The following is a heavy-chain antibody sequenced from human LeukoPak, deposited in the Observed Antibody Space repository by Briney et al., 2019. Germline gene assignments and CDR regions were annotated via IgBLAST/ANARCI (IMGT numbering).Heavy chain of an antibody. J-gene: IGHJ1*01. CDR3: ARSRQQLVAGGYFQH. CDR1: GFTFSSYG. V-gene: IGHV4-34*01. D-gene: IGHD6-13*01. CDR2: INHSGST. Sequence: GSLRLSCAASGFTFSSYGMHWVRQAPGKGLEWIGEINHSGSTNYNPSLKSRVTISVDTSKNQLSLKLSSVTAADTAVYYCARSRQQLVAGGYFQHWGQGTLVTVSS.